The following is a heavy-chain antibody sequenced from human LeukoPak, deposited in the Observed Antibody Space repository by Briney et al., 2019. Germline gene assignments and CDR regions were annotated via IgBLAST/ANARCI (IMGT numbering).Heavy chain of an antibody. CDR3: ARDLRRYCSGGSCLTEGYFDY. D-gene: IGHD2-15*01. CDR2: ISAYNGNT. J-gene: IGHJ4*02. V-gene: IGHV1-18*01. CDR1: GYTFTSYG. Sequence: ASVKVSCKASGYTFTSYGIRWVRQAPGQGLEWMGWISAYNGNTNYAQKLQGRVTMTTDTSTSTAYMELSSLRSDDTAVYYCARDLRRYCSGGSCLTEGYFDYWGQGTLVTVSS.